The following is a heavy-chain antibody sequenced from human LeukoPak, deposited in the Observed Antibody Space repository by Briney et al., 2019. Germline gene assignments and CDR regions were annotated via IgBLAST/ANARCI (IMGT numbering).Heavy chain of an antibody. D-gene: IGHD5-12*01. V-gene: IGHV4-4*07. Sequence: SEALSLTRAVPGGSLSRYYWSWIRQPAGKGREWSGRIYTIGSTNYNPSLTSRATLSLDTTNPQFSRMLSSVTAADTAVYYCARGGVGRGYSGYDWDYWGQGTLVTVT. CDR2: IYTIGST. CDR1: GGSLSRYY. J-gene: IGHJ4*02. CDR3: ARGGVGRGYSGYDWDY.